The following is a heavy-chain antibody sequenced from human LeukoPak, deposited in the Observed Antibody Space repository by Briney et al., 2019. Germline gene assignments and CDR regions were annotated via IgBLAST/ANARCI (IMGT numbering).Heavy chain of an antibody. CDR3: ARFRLGCSSTSCREYFQH. D-gene: IGHD2-2*01. J-gene: IGHJ1*01. V-gene: IGHV1-18*01. CDR2: ISAYNGNT. CDR1: GYTFTSYG. Sequence: GASVKVSCKASGYTFTSYGISWVRQAPGQGLEWMGWISAYNGNTNYAQKLQGRVTMTTDTSTSTAYMELRSLRSDDTAVYYCARFRLGCSSTSCREYFQHWGQGTLVTVSS.